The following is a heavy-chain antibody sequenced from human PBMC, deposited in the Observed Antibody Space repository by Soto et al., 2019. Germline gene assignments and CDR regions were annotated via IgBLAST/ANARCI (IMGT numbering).Heavy chain of an antibody. D-gene: IGHD6-19*01. Sequence: PGGSLRLSCAASGFTFSSYSMNWVRQAPGKGLEWVSSISSSSSYIYYADSVKGRFTISRDNAKNSLYLQMNSLRAEDTALYYCARASSGWFEYDAFDIWGQGTMVTVSS. CDR2: ISSSSSYI. CDR3: ARASSGWFEYDAFDI. J-gene: IGHJ3*02. V-gene: IGHV3-21*01. CDR1: GFTFSSYS.